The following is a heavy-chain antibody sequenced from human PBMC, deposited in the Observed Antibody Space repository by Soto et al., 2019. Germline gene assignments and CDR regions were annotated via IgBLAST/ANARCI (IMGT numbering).Heavy chain of an antibody. CDR2: IYYSGDA. CDR1: GGSISSGGHY. V-gene: IGHV4-31*03. J-gene: IGHJ4*02. CDR3: ARVNYYDSRGDYIGFDY. Sequence: QVQLQESGPGLVKPSQTVSLTCTVSGGSISSGGHYWSWIRQHPGKGLEWIGYIYYSGDANYNPSRRSRVALAADTSQTQFSLTLTSLTAADTAVYYCARVNYYDSRGDYIGFDYWGQGILVTVSS. D-gene: IGHD3-22*01.